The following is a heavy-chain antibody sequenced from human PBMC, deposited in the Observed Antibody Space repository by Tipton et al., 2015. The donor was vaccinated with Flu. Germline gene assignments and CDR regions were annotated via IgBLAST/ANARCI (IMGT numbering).Heavy chain of an antibody. CDR3: ARIPGFCSAGSCSNSWFDP. J-gene: IGHJ5*02. V-gene: IGHV4-31*03. D-gene: IGHD2-15*01. CDR1: GGSMSSNNYY. CDR2: IHHSGST. Sequence: TLSLTCTVSGGSMSSNNYYWSWIRQLPGEGLEWIGYIHHSGSTYYNLSLKSRVTISVDTSKNQFSLKLSSVTAADTAVYYCARIPGFCSAGSCSNSWFDPWGQGTLVTVSS.